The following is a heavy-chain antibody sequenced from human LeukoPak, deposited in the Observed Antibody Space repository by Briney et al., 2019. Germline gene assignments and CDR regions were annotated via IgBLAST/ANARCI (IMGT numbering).Heavy chain of an antibody. CDR3: ARNARYNWFDP. CDR1: GGSISSNY. J-gene: IGHJ5*02. V-gene: IGHV4-59*01. Sequence: SETLSLTCTVSGGSISSNYWSWIRQPPGKGLEWIGYIYYSGSSNYNPSLKSRVTIPVDTSKNQFSLKVSSVTAADTAVYYCARNARYNWFDPWGQGTLVTVSS. CDR2: IYYSGSS.